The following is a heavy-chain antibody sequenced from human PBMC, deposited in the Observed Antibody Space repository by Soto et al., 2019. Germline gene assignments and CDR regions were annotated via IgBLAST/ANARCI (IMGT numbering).Heavy chain of an antibody. CDR2: IYFSGST. D-gene: IGHD3-22*01. J-gene: IGHJ4*02. Sequence: SETLSLTCTVSGGSISSSSYYWGWIRQPPGKGLEWIGNIYFSGSTNYNPSLKSRVTISVDTSKNQFSLKLSSVAAADTAVYYCARGQGSMIVNLYYFDYWGQGTLVTVSS. CDR3: ARGQGSMIVNLYYFDY. CDR1: GGSISSSSYY. V-gene: IGHV4-39*07.